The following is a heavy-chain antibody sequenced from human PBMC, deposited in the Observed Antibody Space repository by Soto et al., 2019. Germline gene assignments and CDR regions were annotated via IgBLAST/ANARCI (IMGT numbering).Heavy chain of an antibody. V-gene: IGHV3-13*05. Sequence: EVQLVESGGGLAQPGGSLRLSCAASGFTFSRFDLHWVRQVTGTRLEWVSGIGTSGDPYYAVSVKGRFTVSRDNAKNSIFLEMNSLRAGDTAVYFCASAVPGYGSYYFDYLGQGALVTVYS. CDR3: ASAVPGYGSYYFDY. CDR1: GFTFSRFD. J-gene: IGHJ4*02. D-gene: IGHD5-12*01. CDR2: IGTSGDP.